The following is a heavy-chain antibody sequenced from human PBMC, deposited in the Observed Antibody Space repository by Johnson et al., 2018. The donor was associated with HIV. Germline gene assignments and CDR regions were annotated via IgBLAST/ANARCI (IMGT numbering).Heavy chain of an antibody. CDR3: AKIYGDYAVGAFDI. V-gene: IGHV3-30*18. D-gene: IGHD4-17*01. J-gene: IGHJ3*02. CDR2: ISYDGSNK. CDR1: GFTFSSYG. Sequence: VQLVESGGGVVQPGRSLRLSCAASGFTFSSYGMHWVRQAPGKGLELVAVISYDGSNKYYADSVKGRFTFSRDNSRNTLYLQMNSLRAEDTAVYYCAKIYGDYAVGAFDIWGQGTMVTVSS.